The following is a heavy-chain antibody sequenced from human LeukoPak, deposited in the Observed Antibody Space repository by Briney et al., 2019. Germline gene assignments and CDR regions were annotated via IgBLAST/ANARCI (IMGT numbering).Heavy chain of an antibody. CDR1: GGSISSGGYY. V-gene: IGHV4-31*03. D-gene: IGHD3-16*02. Sequence: SQTLSLTCIVSGGSISSGGYYWSWIRQHPRKGLEWIGYIYYSGSTYYNPSLKSRVTISVDTSKNQFSLKLSSVTAADTAVYYCARGWRLGELSFSYFDYWGQGTLVTVSS. J-gene: IGHJ4*02. CDR3: ARGWRLGELSFSYFDY. CDR2: IYYSGST.